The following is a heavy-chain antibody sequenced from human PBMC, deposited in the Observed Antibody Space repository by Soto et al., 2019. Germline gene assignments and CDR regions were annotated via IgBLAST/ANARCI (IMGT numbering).Heavy chain of an antibody. CDR1: GYTFTSYY. J-gene: IGHJ3*02. CDR3: ARPHGPQKAFDI. CDR2: INPSGGST. Sequence: ASVKVSCKASGYTFTSYYMHWVRQAPGQGLEWMGIINPSGGSTSYAQKFQGRVTMTRDTSTSTVCMELSSLRSEDTAVYYCARPHGPQKAFDIWGQGTMVTVSS. V-gene: IGHV1-46*01.